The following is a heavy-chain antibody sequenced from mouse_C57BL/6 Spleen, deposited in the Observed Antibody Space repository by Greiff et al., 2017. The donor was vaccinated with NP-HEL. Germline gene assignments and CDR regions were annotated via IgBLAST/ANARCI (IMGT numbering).Heavy chain of an antibody. CDR3: ARSTVVATYYYAMDY. Sequence: QVQLKQPGAELVRPGSSVKLSCKASGYTFTSYWMHWVKQRPIQGLEWIGNIDPSDSETHYNQKFKDKATLTVDKSSSTAYMQLSSLTSEDSAVYYFARSTVVATYYYAMDYWGQGTSVTVSS. CDR2: IDPSDSET. V-gene: IGHV1-52*01. D-gene: IGHD1-1*01. J-gene: IGHJ4*01. CDR1: GYTFTSYW.